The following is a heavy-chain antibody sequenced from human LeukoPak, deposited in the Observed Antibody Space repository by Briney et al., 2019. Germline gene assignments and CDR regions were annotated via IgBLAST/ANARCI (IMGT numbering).Heavy chain of an antibody. CDR3: ARDPIVVVTAISSLRFDS. V-gene: IGHV1-18*01. D-gene: IGHD2-21*02. Sequence: ASVKVSCKVSGYTLTELSMRWVRQAPGQGLEWMGWISAYIGHTNCSQKFQGRVTLTTDTSTSTAYMELRSLTSDDTAVYYCARDPIVVVTAISSLRFDSWGQGTLVTVSS. J-gene: IGHJ4*02. CDR1: GYTLTELS. CDR2: ISAYIGHT.